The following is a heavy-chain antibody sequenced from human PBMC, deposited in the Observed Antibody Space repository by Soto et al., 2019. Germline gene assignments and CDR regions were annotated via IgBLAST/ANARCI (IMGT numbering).Heavy chain of an antibody. V-gene: IGHV4-59*08. CDR3: ASMGYHYGSGSYPLDY. D-gene: IGHD3-10*01. J-gene: IGHJ4*02. CDR1: GGSISSYY. CDR2: MYNSGST. Sequence: QVQLQESGPGLVKPSETLSLTCTVSGGSISSYYWTWIRQPPGKGLEWIGVMYNSGSTHYNPSLKIRVTISLDTSKNQFSLNLRSVTAADTAVYYCASMGYHYGSGSYPLDYWGQGTLVTVSS.